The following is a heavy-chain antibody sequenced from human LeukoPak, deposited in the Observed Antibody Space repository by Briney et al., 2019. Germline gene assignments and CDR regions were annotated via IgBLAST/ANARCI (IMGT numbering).Heavy chain of an antibody. CDR1: GGSISSYY. J-gene: IGHJ3*02. Sequence: SETLSLTCTVSGGSISSYYWSWIRQPPGKGLEWIWYIYYSGSTNYNPSLKSRVTISVDTSKNQFSLKLSSVTAADTAVYYCATSITETTYAFDIWGQGTMVTVSS. V-gene: IGHV4-59*01. CDR2: IYYSGST. D-gene: IGHD1-7*01. CDR3: ATSITETTYAFDI.